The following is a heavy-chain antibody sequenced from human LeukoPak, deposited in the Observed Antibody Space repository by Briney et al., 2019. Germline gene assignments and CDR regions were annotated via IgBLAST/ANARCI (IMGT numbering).Heavy chain of an antibody. CDR3: AKGGTYYYDSSGYYVPNYYFDY. CDR2: ISGSGGST. CDR1: GFTFSSYA. D-gene: IGHD3-22*01. J-gene: IGHJ4*02. V-gene: IGHV3-23*01. Sequence: GGSLRLSCAASGFTFSSYAMSWVRQAPGKGLEWVSAISGSGGSTYYADSVKGRFTISRDNSKNTLYLQMNSLRAEDTAVYYCAKGGTYYYDSSGYYVPNYYFDYWGQGTLVTVSS.